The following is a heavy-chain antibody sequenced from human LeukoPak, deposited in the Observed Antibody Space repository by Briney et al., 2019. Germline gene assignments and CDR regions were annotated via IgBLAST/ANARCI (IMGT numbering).Heavy chain of an antibody. CDR2: LYSGGTT. Sequence: PGGSLRLSCAVSGFTVSSNFLNWVRQAPGRGLEWVSVLYSGGTTFYADSVKGRFTISRGNSKNTLYLQMNSLRLDDTAVYYCASPSPGGGAAGLFDYWGQGALVTVSS. D-gene: IGHD6-13*01. CDR1: GFTVSSNF. CDR3: ASPSPGGGAAGLFDY. J-gene: IGHJ4*02. V-gene: IGHV3-53*05.